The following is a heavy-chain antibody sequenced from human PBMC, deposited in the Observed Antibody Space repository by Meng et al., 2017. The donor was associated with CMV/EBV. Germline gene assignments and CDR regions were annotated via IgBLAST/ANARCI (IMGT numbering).Heavy chain of an antibody. Sequence: GESLKISCASSGFIFSNAWMSWVRQAPGKGLEWVGRIKSKTDGGTTDYAAPVKGRFTISRDDSKNTLYLQMNSLKTEDTAVYYCTTVLGGDYQYYFDYWGQGTLVTVSS. CDR1: GFIFSNAW. CDR2: IKSKTDGGTT. J-gene: IGHJ4*02. CDR3: TTVLGGDYQYYFDY. D-gene: IGHD1-26*01. V-gene: IGHV3-15*01.